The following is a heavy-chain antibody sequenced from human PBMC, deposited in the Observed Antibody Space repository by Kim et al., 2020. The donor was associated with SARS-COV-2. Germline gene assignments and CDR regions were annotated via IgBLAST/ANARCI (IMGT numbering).Heavy chain of an antibody. V-gene: IGHV4-4*02. J-gene: IGHJ3*02. CDR2: IYHSGST. D-gene: IGHD3-10*01. CDR3: ATSGGVRGWAGAFDI. Sequence: SETLSLTCAVSGGSISSSNWWSWVRQPPGKGLEWIGEIYHSGSTNYNPSLKSRVTISVDKSKNQFSLKLSSVTAADTAVYYCATSGGVRGWAGAFDIWGQGTMVTVSS. CDR1: GGSISSSNW.